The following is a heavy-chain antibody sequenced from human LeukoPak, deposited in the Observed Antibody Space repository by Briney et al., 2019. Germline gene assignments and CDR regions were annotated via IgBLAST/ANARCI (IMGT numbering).Heavy chain of an antibody. V-gene: IGHV4-59*01. D-gene: IGHD6-19*01. Sequence: PSETPSLTCTVSGGSISSYYWSWVRQPPGKGLEWIGYIYYSGSTNYNPSLKSRVTISVDTSKNQFSLKLSSMTAADTAMYYCARHVAVLDWFDPWGQGTLVTVSS. CDR2: IYYSGST. CDR1: GGSISSYY. CDR3: ARHVAVLDWFDP. J-gene: IGHJ5*02.